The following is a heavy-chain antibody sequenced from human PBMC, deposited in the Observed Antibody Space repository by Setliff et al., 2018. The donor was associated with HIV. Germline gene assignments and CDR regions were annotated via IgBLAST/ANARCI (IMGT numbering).Heavy chain of an antibody. CDR3: ARDLGNPPPRSGGMDV. V-gene: IGHV1-2*02. D-gene: IGHD1-1*01. Sequence: ASVKVSCKAPGYTFTGYYMHWVRQAPGQGLEWMGWINPNSGGTNYAQKFQGRVTMTRDTSISTAYMELSRLRSDDTAVYYCARDLGNPPPRSGGMDVWGQGTTVTVSS. J-gene: IGHJ6*02. CDR2: INPNSGGT. CDR1: GYTFTGYY.